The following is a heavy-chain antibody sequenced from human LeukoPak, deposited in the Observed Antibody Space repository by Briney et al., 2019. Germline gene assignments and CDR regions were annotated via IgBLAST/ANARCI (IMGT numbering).Heavy chain of an antibody. CDR1: GGSFSGYL. CDR2: INHSGST. Sequence: SETLSLTCGVYGGSFSGYLWNWIRQPPGKGLEWIGEINHSGSTNYNPSLKSRVTISVDTSKNQFSLKLSSVTAADTAVYYCARGSRYWGLDYWGQGTLVTVSS. D-gene: IGHD7-27*01. J-gene: IGHJ4*02. V-gene: IGHV4-34*01. CDR3: ARGSRYWGLDY.